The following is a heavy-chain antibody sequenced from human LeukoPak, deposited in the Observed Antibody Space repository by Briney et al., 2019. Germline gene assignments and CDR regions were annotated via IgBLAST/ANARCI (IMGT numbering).Heavy chain of an antibody. CDR2: ISGSGDST. V-gene: IGHV3-23*01. Sequence: GGSLRLSCVASGFTFNNYTTRWVRQAPGKGLEWVSAISGSGDSTYYADSVKGRFTISRDNSKNTLYLQMNSLGVEDTAVYYCTKPDCPSTSCYTLDYWGQGILVTVSS. J-gene: IGHJ4*02. CDR3: TKPDCPSTSCYTLDY. D-gene: IGHD2-2*02. CDR1: GFTFNNYT.